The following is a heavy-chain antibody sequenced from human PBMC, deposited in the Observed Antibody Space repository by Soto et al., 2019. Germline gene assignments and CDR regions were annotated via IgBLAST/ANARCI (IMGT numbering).Heavy chain of an antibody. CDR1: GGSFSGYY. CDR2: INHSGST. CDR3: ARGYCSGGSCYHLDY. J-gene: IGHJ4*02. V-gene: IGHV4-34*01. D-gene: IGHD2-15*01. Sequence: QVQLQQWGAGLLKPSETLSLTCAVYGGSFSGYYWSWIRQPPGKGLEWIGEINHSGSTNYNPSLKNRVTISVDTSKNQFSLKLSSVTAADTAVYYCARGYCSGGSCYHLDYWGQGTLVTVSS.